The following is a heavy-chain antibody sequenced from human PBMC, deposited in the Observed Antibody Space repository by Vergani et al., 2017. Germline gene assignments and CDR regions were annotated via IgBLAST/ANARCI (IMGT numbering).Heavy chain of an antibody. D-gene: IGHD6-6*01. J-gene: IGHJ6*03. CDR1: GFTFSSYA. CDR3: ARDGMVAARLGNYYYYMDF. V-gene: IGHV3-30-3*01. Sequence: QVQLVESGGGVVQPGRSLRLSCAASGFTFSSYAMHWVRQAPGKGLEWVAVISYDGSNKYYADSVKGRFTISRDNSKNTLYLQMNSLRAEDTAVYYCARDGMVAARLGNYYYYMDFWGKGTMVTVSS. CDR2: ISYDGSNK.